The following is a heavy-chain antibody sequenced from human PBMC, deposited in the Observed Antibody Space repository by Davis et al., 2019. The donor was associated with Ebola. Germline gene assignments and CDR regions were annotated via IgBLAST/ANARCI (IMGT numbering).Heavy chain of an antibody. Sequence: ASVKVSCKASGYTFSGYYMHWVRQAPGQGLEWMGRINPDSGGTDYAQKFQGRVTMTWDTSINTAYMELSRLTSDDTAVYYCARARFVTSFVAVPTTRWFDPWGQGTLVSVSS. CDR2: INPDSGGT. CDR1: GYTFSGYY. J-gene: IGHJ5*02. V-gene: IGHV1-2*06. CDR3: ARARFVTSFVAVPTTRWFDP. D-gene: IGHD2-2*01.